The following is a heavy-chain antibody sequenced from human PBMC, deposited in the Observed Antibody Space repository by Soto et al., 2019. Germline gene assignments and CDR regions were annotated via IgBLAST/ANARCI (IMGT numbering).Heavy chain of an antibody. CDR1: GGSFSGYY. V-gene: IGHV4-34*01. CDR2: INHSGST. J-gene: IGHJ4*02. CDR3: ARRRGSTIRVRTKSGKLDY. D-gene: IGHD3-9*01. Sequence: SETLSLTCAVYGGSFSGYYWSWIRQPPGKGLEWIGEINHSGSTNYNPSLKSRVTISVDTSKNQFSLKLSSVTAADTAVYYCARRRGSTIRVRTKSGKLDYWGQGTLVTVSS.